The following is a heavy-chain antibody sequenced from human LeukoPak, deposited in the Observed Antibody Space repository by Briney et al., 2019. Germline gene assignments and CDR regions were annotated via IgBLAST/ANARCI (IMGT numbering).Heavy chain of an antibody. D-gene: IGHD6-13*01. CDR1: GENFSSYV. V-gene: IGHV1-69*13. CDR2: IIPIFGTS. J-gene: IGHJ4*02. CDR3: AREGGAARSNCFDL. Sequence: GASVKVSCKSSGENFSSYVITWVRQAPGQGLEWMGGIIPIFGTSNYAQRFQGRVTITADESTSTAYMELSSLRSEDTAVYYCAREGGAARSNCFDLWGQGTLVTVSS.